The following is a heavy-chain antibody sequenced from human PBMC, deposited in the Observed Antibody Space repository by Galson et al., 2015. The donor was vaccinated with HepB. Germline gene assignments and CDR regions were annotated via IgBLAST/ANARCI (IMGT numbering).Heavy chain of an antibody. CDR1: GYTLTELS. D-gene: IGHD3-22*01. CDR2: FDPEDGET. CDR3: ATVRSGVIVVVTPYFQH. J-gene: IGHJ1*01. Sequence: SVKVSCKVSGYTLTELSMHWVRQAPGKGLEWMGGFDPEDGETIYAQKFQGRVTMTEDTSTDTAYMELSSLRSEDTAVYYCATVRSGVIVVVTPYFQHWGQGTLVTVSS. V-gene: IGHV1-24*01.